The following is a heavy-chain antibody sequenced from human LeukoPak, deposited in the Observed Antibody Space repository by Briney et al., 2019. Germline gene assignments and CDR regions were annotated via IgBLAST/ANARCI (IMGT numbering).Heavy chain of an antibody. D-gene: IGHD3-3*01. CDR3: ARDPPPVYDFWSGYYSGYFDY. J-gene: IGHJ4*02. Sequence: GGSLRLSCAASGFTFSAYGMHWVRQAPGKGLEWVAVISYDGNTKYYVDSVKGRFTISRDNSKNTLYLQMNSLRAEDTAVYSCARDPPPVYDFWSGYYSGYFDYWGQGTLVTVSS. CDR1: GFTFSAYG. V-gene: IGHV3-30*03. CDR2: ISYDGNTK.